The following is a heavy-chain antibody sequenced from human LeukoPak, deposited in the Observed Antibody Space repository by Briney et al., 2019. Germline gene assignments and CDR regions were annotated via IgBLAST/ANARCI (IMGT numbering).Heavy chain of an antibody. CDR3: ARLPQDYYYHGMDV. Sequence: GESLKISCKGSGYTFTTYWIGWVRQMPGKGLEWMGIIYPGDSDTRYSPSFQGQVTISVDKSINTAYLQWSSLEASDTAMYYCARLPQDYYYHGMDVWGQGTTVSVS. CDR2: IYPGDSDT. V-gene: IGHV5-51*01. CDR1: GYTFTTYW. J-gene: IGHJ6*02.